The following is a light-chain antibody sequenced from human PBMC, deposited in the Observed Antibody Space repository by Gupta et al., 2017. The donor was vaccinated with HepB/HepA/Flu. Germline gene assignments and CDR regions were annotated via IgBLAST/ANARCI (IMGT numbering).Light chain of an antibody. Sequence: EIVLTQSPATLSLSPGERATLSCRASQSVSRYLAWYQQRPGQAPRLLIYDTSKRATDIPARFSGSGSGTDFTLTISSLEPEDFAVYYCQQRSNWQILTFGPGTTVDIK. CDR3: QQRSNWQILT. V-gene: IGKV3-11*01. J-gene: IGKJ3*01. CDR1: QSVSRY. CDR2: DTS.